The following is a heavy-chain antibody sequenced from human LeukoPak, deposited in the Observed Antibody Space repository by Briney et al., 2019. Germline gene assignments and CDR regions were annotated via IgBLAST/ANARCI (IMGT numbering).Heavy chain of an antibody. D-gene: IGHD3/OR15-3a*01. J-gene: IGHJ4*02. V-gene: IGHV1-69*13. CDR2: IIPIFGTA. CDR3: ARSTSDWLLQILDY. Sequence: GASVKVSCKASGGTFSSYAISWVRQAPGQGLEWMGGIIPIFGTANYAQKFQGRVTITADESTSTAYMELSSLRSEDTAVYYCARSTSDWLLQILDYWGQGTLVTVSS. CDR1: GGTFSSYA.